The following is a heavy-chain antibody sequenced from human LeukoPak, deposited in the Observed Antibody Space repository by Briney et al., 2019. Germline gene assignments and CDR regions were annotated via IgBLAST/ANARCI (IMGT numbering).Heavy chain of an antibody. J-gene: IGHJ3*02. D-gene: IGHD2-15*01. CDR1: GGSISNYY. Sequence: SETLSLTCTVSGGSISNYYWSWIRQPAGKELEWIGRKYARGDSNYNPPLQSRVTMSVDTSKNQFSLKLRSVTAADTAVYYCARGRYCSADVCTGGDSFDIWGQGTMVSVSS. CDR2: KYARGDS. CDR3: ARGRYCSADVCTGGDSFDI. V-gene: IGHV4-4*07.